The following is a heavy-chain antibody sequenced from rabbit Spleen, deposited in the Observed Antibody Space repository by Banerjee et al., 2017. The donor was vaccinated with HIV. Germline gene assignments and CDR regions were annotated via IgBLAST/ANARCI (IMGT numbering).Heavy chain of an antibody. J-gene: IGHJ6*01. Sequence: QLLEESGGDLVKPGASLTLTCTASGFSFTYIDYLCWVRQPPGKGPEWIACVAAGASLTRYYAIWAKGRFTIAKSSSPTLTLQITSLTAAAMATYFCAMDSGTSFSSYGMELWGAGTLVTVS. CDR2: VAAGASLTR. D-gene: IGHD8-1*01. V-gene: IGHV1S40*01. CDR3: AMDSGTSFSSYGMEL. CDR1: GFSFTYIDY.